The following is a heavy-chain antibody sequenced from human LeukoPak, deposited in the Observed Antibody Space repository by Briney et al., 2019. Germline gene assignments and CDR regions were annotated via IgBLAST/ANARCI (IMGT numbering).Heavy chain of an antibody. D-gene: IGHD3-10*01. V-gene: IGHV3-7*01. CDR3: ARDFYGSGGNWFDP. CDR2: INQDGSQN. J-gene: IGHJ5*02. Sequence: GGSLRLSCAASGFTFSSNWMTWVRQAPGKGLEWVAHINQDGSQNYYVDSVKGRFTISRDNAKNSLYLQMNSLRAEDTAVYYCARDFYGSGGNWFDPWGQGTLVTVSS. CDR1: GFTFSSNW.